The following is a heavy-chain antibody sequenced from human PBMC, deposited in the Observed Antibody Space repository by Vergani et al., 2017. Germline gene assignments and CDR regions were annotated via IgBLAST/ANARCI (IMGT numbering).Heavy chain of an antibody. CDR2: ISAYNGNT. CDR1: GYTFTSYG. CDR3: ARDPGGGEIVATNYYYYGMDV. D-gene: IGHD5-12*01. Sequence: QVQLVQSGAEVKKPGASVKVSCKASGYTFTSYGISWVRQAPGQGLEWMGWISAYNGNTNYAQKLQGRVTMTTDTSTSTAYMELRSLRSDDTAVYYCARDPGGGEIVATNYYYYGMDVWGQGTTVTVSS. V-gene: IGHV1-18*01. J-gene: IGHJ6*02.